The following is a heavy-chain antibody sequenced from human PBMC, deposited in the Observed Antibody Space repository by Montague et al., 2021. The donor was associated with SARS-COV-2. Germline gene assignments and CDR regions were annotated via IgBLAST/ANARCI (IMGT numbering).Heavy chain of an antibody. CDR1: GGSFSGYY. Sequence: SETLSLTCAVYGGSFSGYYWTWIRRSPGKGLEWIAEINHSGTANYNFNPSLRSRVTTSVDPSKSQFSLKLSPVTAADTGVYYCARWDPQTLTLIGLRGKSASDYWGQGTLVTVSS. V-gene: IGHV4-34*01. J-gene: IGHJ4*02. CDR3: ARWDPQTLTLIGLRGKSASDY. D-gene: IGHD4-23*01. CDR2: INHSGTA.